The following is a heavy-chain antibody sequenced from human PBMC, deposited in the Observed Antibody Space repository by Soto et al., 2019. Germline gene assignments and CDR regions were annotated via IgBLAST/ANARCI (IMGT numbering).Heavy chain of an antibody. CDR2: IYTSGST. CDR1: GGSISKYY. CDR3: ARDLITIFDDAFDI. V-gene: IGHV4-4*07. J-gene: IGHJ3*02. Sequence: SPETLSLTCTVSGGSISKYYWSWIRRPAEKVLEAFGRIYTSGSTNYNPSLKSRVTRSVGTSKNQFCLKLSSVPAADTAVYYCARDLITIFDDAFDIWGQVTMVTVSS. D-gene: IGHD3-3*01.